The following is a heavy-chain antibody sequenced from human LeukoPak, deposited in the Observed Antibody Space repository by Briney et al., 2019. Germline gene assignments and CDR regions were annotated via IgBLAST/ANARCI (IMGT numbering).Heavy chain of an antibody. J-gene: IGHJ3*02. CDR3: ASNDYYDSSGYYYSGNAFDI. Sequence: GASVKVSCKASGYTFTGYYMHWVRQAPGQGLEWMGWINPNSGGTNYAQKFQGRVTMTRDTSISTAYMELSRLRYDDTAVYYCASNDYYDSSGYYYSGNAFDIWGQGTMVTVSS. CDR2: INPNSGGT. D-gene: IGHD3-22*01. V-gene: IGHV1-2*02. CDR1: GYTFTGYY.